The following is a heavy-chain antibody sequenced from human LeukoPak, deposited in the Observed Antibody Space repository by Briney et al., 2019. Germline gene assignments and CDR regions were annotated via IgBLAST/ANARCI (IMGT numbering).Heavy chain of an antibody. CDR1: GGSISSYY. V-gene: IGHV4-4*07. CDR2: IYTSRST. J-gene: IGHJ5*02. D-gene: IGHD5-12*01. CDR3: AREVVKEVATIKNWFDP. Sequence: PSETLSLTCTVSGGSISSYYWSWIRQPAGKGLEWIGRIYTSRSTNYNPSLKSRVTMSVDTSKNQFSLKLSSVTAADTAVYYCAREVVKEVATIKNWFDPWGQGTLVTVSS.